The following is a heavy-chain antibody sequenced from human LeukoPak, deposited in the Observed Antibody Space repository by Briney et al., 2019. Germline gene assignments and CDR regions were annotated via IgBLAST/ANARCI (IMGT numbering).Heavy chain of an antibody. CDR3: TRDRPGDDGYDY. CDR1: GFTFSSYW. D-gene: IGHD4-17*01. V-gene: IGHV3-74*01. CDR2: INSDGSST. J-gene: IGHJ4*02. Sequence: GGSLRLSCAASGFTFSSYWMHWVRQAPGKGLVWFSRINSDGSSTRYADSVKGRFTISRDNAKNTLYLQMNSLRAEDTAVYYCTRDRPGDDGYDYWGQGTLVTVSS.